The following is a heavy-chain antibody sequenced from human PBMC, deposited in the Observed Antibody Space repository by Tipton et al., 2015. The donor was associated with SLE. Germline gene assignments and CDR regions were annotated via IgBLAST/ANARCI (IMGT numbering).Heavy chain of an antibody. CDR3: VRGPWAYYYYMDV. Sequence: TLSLTCTVSSGSLSNYYWSWIRQPPGKGLEWIGHIYYSGSTNYNPSLKSRVTISVDRSKNQFSLRPSSVTAADTAVYYCVRGPWAYYYYMDVWGKGTKVTVSS. CDR1: SGSLSNYY. J-gene: IGHJ6*03. CDR2: IYYSGST. D-gene: IGHD7-27*01. V-gene: IGHV4-59*12.